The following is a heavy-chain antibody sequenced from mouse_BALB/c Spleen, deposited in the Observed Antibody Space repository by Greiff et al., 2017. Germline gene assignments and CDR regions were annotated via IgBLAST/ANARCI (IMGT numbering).Heavy chain of an antibody. J-gene: IGHJ3*01. CDR2: IWGDGST. Sequence: VKLQESGPGLVAPSQSLSITCTVSGFSLTGYGVTWVRQPPGKGLEWLGRIWGDGSTAYNSALKSRLSISKDNSTSQVFLKMNRLQTGDTARYYCARDHSPGVEGETAWFADWGQGTLVTVSA. CDR3: ARDHSPGVEGETAWFAD. V-gene: IGHV2-6-7*01. CDR1: GFSLTGYG. D-gene: IGHD1-1*01.